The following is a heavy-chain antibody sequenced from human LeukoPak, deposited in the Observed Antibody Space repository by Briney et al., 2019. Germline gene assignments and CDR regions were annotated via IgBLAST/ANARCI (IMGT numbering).Heavy chain of an antibody. D-gene: IGHD5-18*01. CDR2: IHYTGST. V-gene: IGHV4-39*01. Sequence: PSETLSLTCAVSGGSISSISSNNWAWIRQPPGKGLELIAAIHYTGSTYYNPSFMSRVTISVDTSKNQFSLKLNSLTATDTAVYYCARLPTGYPNWFDTWGQGILVTVSS. CDR3: ARLPTGYPNWFDT. J-gene: IGHJ5*02. CDR1: GGSISSISSNN.